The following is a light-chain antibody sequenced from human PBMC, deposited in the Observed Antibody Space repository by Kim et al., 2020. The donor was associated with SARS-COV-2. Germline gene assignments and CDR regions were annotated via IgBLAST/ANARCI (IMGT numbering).Light chain of an antibody. Sequence: GDRVTITCRASQDISKYLNWYQQKLGRAPKLLIYDASSLETGVPSRFSGSASGTDFTFTISSLQPEDIATYYCQQHDTLPITFGQGTRLEIK. CDR1: QDISKY. V-gene: IGKV1-33*01. J-gene: IGKJ5*01. CDR2: DAS. CDR3: QQHDTLPIT.